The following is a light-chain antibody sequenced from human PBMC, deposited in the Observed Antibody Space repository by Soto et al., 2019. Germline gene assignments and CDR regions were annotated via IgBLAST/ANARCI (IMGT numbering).Light chain of an antibody. CDR2: RAS. V-gene: IGKV3-20*01. CDR1: QSISSSY. Sequence: EIVLTQSPGTLSLSPGEGGTLSCRASQSISSSYLAWYQQKPGQSPRLLIYRASRRATGIPDRFSASGSGTDFTLTISRLEPEDFAVYYCQQYGSSPPYTFGQGTKLEIK. J-gene: IGKJ2*01. CDR3: QQYGSSPPYT.